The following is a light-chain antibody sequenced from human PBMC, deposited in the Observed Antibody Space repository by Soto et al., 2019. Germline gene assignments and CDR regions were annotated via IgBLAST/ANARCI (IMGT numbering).Light chain of an antibody. Sequence: IPLTQSPGTQSCSARERGRLSCRVSETTSRNFFASYHPQPGQAPRLLIYGASKRATGIPDRFSGSGSGAEFTLTISRLEPEDFAVYYCQQYDNSPLTFGGGTKVDIK. CDR3: QQYDNSPLT. V-gene: IGKV3-20*01. J-gene: IGKJ4*01. CDR2: GAS. CDR1: ETTSRNF.